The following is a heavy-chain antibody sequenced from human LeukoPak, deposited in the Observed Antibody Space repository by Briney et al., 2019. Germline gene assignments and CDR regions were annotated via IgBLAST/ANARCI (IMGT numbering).Heavy chain of an antibody. V-gene: IGHV3-21*04. D-gene: IGHD6-13*01. CDR1: GFTFSSYS. CDR2: ISSSSSYI. J-gene: IGHJ5*02. CDR3: AKSKGSSSWWDWFDP. Sequence: PGGSLRLSCAASGFTFSSYSMNWVRQAPGKGLEWVSSISSSSSYIYYADSVKGRFTISRDNAKNSLYLQMNSLRAEDTAVYYCAKSKGSSSWWDWFDPWGQGTLVTVSS.